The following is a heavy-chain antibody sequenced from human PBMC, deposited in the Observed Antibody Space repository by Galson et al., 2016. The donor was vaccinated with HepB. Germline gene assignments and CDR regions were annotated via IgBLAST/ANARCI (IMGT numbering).Heavy chain of an antibody. CDR2: MNPNSGNT. V-gene: IGHV1-8*01. J-gene: IGHJ4*02. D-gene: IGHD3-10*01. Sequence: SVKVSCKASGYTFTSYDISWVRQATGQGLEFMGWMNPNSGNTYYTEKFQGRVTMTRDTSISTAYMELSSLRTEDTAVYYCATHPGRGAPFDYWGRGTLVTVSS. CDR1: GYTFTSYD. CDR3: ATHPGRGAPFDY.